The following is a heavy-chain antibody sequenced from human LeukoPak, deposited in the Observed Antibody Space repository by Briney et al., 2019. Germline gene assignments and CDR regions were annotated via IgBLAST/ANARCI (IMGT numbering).Heavy chain of an antibody. CDR1: GFTLSYFG. D-gene: IGHD3-10*01. CDR2: ISSDSAAT. Sequence: GGSLRLSCPPSGFTLSYFGMNWVRQAPGKGPGWVSVISSDSAATLYADSVKGRFTISRDNGRNTVFLQMSSLRAEDTALYYCARKSASGNYPLDHWGQGTLVTVSS. J-gene: IGHJ4*02. V-gene: IGHV3-23*01. CDR3: ARKSASGNYPLDH.